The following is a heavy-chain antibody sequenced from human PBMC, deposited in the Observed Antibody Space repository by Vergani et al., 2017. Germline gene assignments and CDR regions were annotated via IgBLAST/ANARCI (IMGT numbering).Heavy chain of an antibody. CDR3: ARDRHAGDAFDI. D-gene: IGHD6-6*01. CDR1: GFTFSSYV. V-gene: IGHV3-23*04. J-gene: IGHJ3*02. Sequence: EVQLVESGGGLVKPGGSLRLSCAASGFTFSSYVMNWVRQAPGKGLEWVSGISGSGGSTYYADSVKGRFTISRDNAKNSLYLQMNSLRAEDTAVYYCARDRHAGDAFDIWGQGTMVTVSS. CDR2: ISGSGGST.